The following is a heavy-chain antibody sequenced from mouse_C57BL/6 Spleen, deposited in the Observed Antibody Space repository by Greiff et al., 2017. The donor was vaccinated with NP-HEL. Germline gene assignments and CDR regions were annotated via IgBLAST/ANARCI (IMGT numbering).Heavy chain of an antibody. J-gene: IGHJ1*03. CDR3: ARSDYYGSSSGLWYFDV. Sequence: VQLQQSGAELARPGASVKLSCKASGYTFTSYGISWVKQRTGQGLEWIGEIYPRSGNTYYNEKFKGKATLTADKSSSTAYMELRSLTSEDSAVYFCARSDYYGSSSGLWYFDVWGTGTTVTVSS. CDR1: GYTFTSYG. V-gene: IGHV1-81*01. CDR2: IYPRSGNT. D-gene: IGHD1-1*01.